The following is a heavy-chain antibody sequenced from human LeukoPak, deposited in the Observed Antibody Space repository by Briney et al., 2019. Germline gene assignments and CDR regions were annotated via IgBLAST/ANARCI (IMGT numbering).Heavy chain of an antibody. D-gene: IGHD2-2*01. Sequence: GSSVKVSCKASGGTFSSYRVSWVRQAPGQGLEWMGGIIPISGTANYAQKFQGRVTITADESTSTAYMELSSLRSEDTAVYFCARESGIPAAVYYFDYWGQGTPVTVSS. CDR1: GGTFSSYR. V-gene: IGHV1-69*01. J-gene: IGHJ4*02. CDR2: IIPISGTA. CDR3: ARESGIPAAVYYFDY.